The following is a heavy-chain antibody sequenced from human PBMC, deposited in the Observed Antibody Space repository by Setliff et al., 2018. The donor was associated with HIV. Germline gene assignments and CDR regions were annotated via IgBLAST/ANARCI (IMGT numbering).Heavy chain of an antibody. V-gene: IGHV3-30*02. CDR3: AKMHTAMDPDTFDI. Sequence: GGSLRLSCAVSGFTFISYGMYWVRQAPGKGLEWVAFIRYDGSYRYYVDSVRGRFTISRDNSKNTMFLQMNSLRVEDTAIYYCAKMHTAMDPDTFDIWGQGTMVTVS. CDR1: GFTFISYG. CDR2: IRYDGSYR. J-gene: IGHJ3*02. D-gene: IGHD5-18*01.